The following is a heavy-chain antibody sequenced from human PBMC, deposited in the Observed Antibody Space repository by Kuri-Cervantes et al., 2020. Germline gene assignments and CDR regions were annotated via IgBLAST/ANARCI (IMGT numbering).Heavy chain of an antibody. D-gene: IGHD5-18*01. J-gene: IGHJ4*02. Sequence: GGSLRLSCAASGFTFSRYAMHWVRQAPGKGLEWVAVISYDGSNKYYADSVKGRFTISRDNSKNTLYLQMNSLRAEDTAVYYCAKDTGEVDTAEIQPDYWGQGTLVTVSS. CDR2: ISYDGSNK. V-gene: IGHV3-30*04. CDR3: AKDTGEVDTAEIQPDY. CDR1: GFTFSRYA.